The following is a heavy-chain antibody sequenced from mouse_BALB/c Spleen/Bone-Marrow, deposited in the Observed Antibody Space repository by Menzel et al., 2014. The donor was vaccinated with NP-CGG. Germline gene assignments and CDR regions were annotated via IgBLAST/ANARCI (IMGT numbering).Heavy chain of an antibody. CDR2: IWRGGST. CDR3: AKNNKHGNYGGLDAMDY. V-gene: IGHV2-5-1*01. J-gene: IGHJ4*01. CDR1: GFSLTSYG. Sequence: QVQLKESGPSLVQPSQSLSITCTVSGFSLTSYGVHWVRQSPGKGLEWLGVIWRGGSTDYNAAFMSRLSITKDNSKSQVFFKMNSLQADDTAIYYCAKNNKHGNYGGLDAMDYWGQGTSVTVSS. D-gene: IGHD2-1*01.